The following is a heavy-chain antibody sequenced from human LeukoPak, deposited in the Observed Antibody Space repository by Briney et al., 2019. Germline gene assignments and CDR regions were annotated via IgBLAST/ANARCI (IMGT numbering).Heavy chain of an antibody. D-gene: IGHD3-10*01. CDR3: ARDIGRITMVRGVMPSNDY. CDR1: GGSISSSSYY. J-gene: IGHJ4*02. Sequence: SETLSLTCTVSGGSISSSSYYWGWIRQPPGKGLEWIGEIYHSGSTNYNPSLKSRVTISVDKSKNQFSLKLSSVTAADTAVYYCARDIGRITMVRGVMPSNDYWGQGTLVTVSS. CDR2: IYHSGST. V-gene: IGHV4-39*07.